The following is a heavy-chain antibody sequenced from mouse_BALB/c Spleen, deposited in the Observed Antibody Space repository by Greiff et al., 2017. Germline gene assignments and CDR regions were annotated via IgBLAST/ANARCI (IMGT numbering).Heavy chain of an antibody. CDR3: TDGDYDWFAY. CDR2: IYPGNSDT. J-gene: IGHJ3*01. Sequence: DVKLVESGTVLARPGASVKMSCKASGYSFTSYWMHWVKQRPGQGLEWIGAIYPGNSDTSYNQKFKGKAKLTAVTSASTAYMELSSLTNEDSAVYYCTDGDYDWFAYWGQGTLVTVSA. D-gene: IGHD2-4*01. CDR1: GYSFTSYW. V-gene: IGHV1-5*01.